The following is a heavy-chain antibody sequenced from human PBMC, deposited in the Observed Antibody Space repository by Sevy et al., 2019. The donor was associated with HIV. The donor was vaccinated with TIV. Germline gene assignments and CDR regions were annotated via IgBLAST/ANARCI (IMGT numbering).Heavy chain of an antibody. CDR1: AGSISPYY. J-gene: IGHJ6*02. D-gene: IGHD1-26*01. CDR3: ARGGGFSDEGMDV. Sequence: SETLSLTCTASAGSISPYYWNWIRQPPGKGLEWIGYIYYSGSTNYNPSLRSRVTISVDTSKTQFSLKLSSVTAADTAVYFCARGGGFSDEGMDVWGQGTTVTVSS. CDR2: IYYSGST. V-gene: IGHV4-59*01.